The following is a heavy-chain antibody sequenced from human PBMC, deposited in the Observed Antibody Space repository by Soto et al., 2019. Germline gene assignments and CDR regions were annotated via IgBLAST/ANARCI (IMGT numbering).Heavy chain of an antibody. D-gene: IGHD2-15*01. CDR2: IWYDGSNK. J-gene: IGHJ5*02. V-gene: IGHV3-33*01. Sequence: GGSLRLSCAASGFTFSSYGMHWVRQAPGKGLEWVAVIWYDGSNKYYADSVKGRFTISRDNSKNTLYLQMNSLRAEDTAVYYCARDPRSIVVVVAAKNSGRAFESVWFDPWGQGTLVTVSS. CDR3: ARDPRSIVVVVAAKNSGRAFESVWFDP. CDR1: GFTFSSYG.